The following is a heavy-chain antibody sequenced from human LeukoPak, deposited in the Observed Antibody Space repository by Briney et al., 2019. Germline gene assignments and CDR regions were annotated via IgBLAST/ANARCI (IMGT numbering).Heavy chain of an antibody. V-gene: IGHV4-59*01. CDR2: IYYSGST. J-gene: IGHJ4*02. D-gene: IGHD3-9*01. CDR1: GGSTSSYY. Sequence: PPETLSLTCTVSGGSTSSYYWSWVRQPPGKGLEWIGYIYYSGSTNYNPSLKRRVTISVDTSKNQFSLKLSSVTAADTAVYYCARGSIKNFDYWGQGTLVTVSS. CDR3: ARGSIKNFDY.